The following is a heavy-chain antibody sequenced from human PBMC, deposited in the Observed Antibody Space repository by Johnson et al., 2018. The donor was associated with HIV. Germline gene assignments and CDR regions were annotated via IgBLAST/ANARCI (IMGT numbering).Heavy chain of an antibody. D-gene: IGHD2-21*02. CDR3: ARGGDWVSAFDI. V-gene: IGHV3-13*01. CDR2: IGTAGDT. J-gene: IGHJ3*02. CDR1: GFTFSSYD. Sequence: EVQLVESGGGLVQPGGSLRLSCAASGFTFSSYDMHWVRQATGKGLEWVSAIGTAGDTYYPGSVKGRFTIARENAKNSLYLQMNSLRAGDTAVYYCARGGDWVSAFDIWGQGTMVTVSS.